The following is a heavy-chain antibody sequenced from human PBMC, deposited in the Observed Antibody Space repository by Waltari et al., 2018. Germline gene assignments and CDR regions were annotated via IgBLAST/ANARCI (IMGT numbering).Heavy chain of an antibody. V-gene: IGHV3-23*04. Sequence: VQLVESGGGLVQPGGSLRLSCTASGFTLSAFAMTWVRQAPGKGVEWVSTVDTSGATYYAESVKGRFSISRDTSRNILYLEMSSLRTDDTALYFCAKDRWGGANYFDYWGQGTLATVSS. CDR1: GFTLSAFA. CDR2: VDTSGAT. J-gene: IGHJ4*02. CDR3: AKDRWGGANYFDY. D-gene: IGHD1-26*01.